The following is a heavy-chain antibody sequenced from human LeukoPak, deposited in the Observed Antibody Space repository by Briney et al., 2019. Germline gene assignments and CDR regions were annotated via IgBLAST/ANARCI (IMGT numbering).Heavy chain of an antibody. CDR1: GGSISSSSYY. V-gene: IGHV4-39*07. CDR3: ARGRAGEQQLVDY. CDR2: IYYSGST. D-gene: IGHD6-13*01. Sequence: PSETLSLTCTVSGGSISSSSYYWGWIRQPPGKGLEWIGSIYYSGSTYYNPSLKSRVTISVDTSKNQFSLKLSSVTAADTAVYYCARGRAGEQQLVDYWGQGTLVTVSS. J-gene: IGHJ4*02.